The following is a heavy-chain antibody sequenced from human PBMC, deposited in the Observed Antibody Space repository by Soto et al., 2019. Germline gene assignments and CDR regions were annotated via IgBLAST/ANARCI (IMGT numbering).Heavy chain of an antibody. J-gene: IGHJ4*02. Sequence: SETLSLTCAVYGGSFSGYYWSWIRQPPGKGLEWIGEINHSGSTNYNPSLKSRVTISVDTSKNQFSLKLSSVTAADTAVYYCAKRLSIAVAGIDYWGQGTLVTVS. CDR1: GGSFSGYY. CDR2: INHSGST. CDR3: AKRLSIAVAGIDY. D-gene: IGHD6-19*01. V-gene: IGHV4-34*01.